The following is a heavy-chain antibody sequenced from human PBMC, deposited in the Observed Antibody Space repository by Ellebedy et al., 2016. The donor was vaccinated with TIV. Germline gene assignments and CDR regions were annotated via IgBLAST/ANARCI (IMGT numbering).Heavy chain of an antibody. D-gene: IGHD5-12*01. CDR1: GFTFDDYA. J-gene: IGHJ6*02. CDR2: ISWNSGSI. V-gene: IGHV3-9*01. CDR3: ARDLSGYSGYVGGNYYYGMDV. Sequence: SLKISCAASGFTFDDYAMHWVRQAPGKGLEWVSGISWNSGSIGYADSVKGRFTISRDNAKNSLYLQMNSLRAEDTAVYYCARDLSGYSGYVGGNYYYGMDVWGQGTTVTVSS.